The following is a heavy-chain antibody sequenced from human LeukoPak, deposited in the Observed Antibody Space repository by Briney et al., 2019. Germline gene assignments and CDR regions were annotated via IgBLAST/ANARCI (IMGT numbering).Heavy chain of an antibody. CDR1: GFTFSSYA. CDR2: ISGSGEYT. D-gene: IGHD6-19*01. V-gene: IGHV3-23*01. Sequence: QTGGSLRLSCAASGFTFSSYAMTWVRQAPGKGLEWVSSISGSGEYTYYADSVEGRLTISRDNSKNTLYLQMNSLRAEDTAVHYCAQVTVGRSGWYLGYWGQGTLVTVSS. CDR3: AQVTVGRSGWYLGY. J-gene: IGHJ4*02.